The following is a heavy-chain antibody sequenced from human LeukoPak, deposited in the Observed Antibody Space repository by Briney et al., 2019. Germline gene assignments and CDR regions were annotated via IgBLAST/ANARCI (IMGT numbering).Heavy chain of an antibody. Sequence: SETPSLTCTVSGDSISSHFWTWIRQAPGKRLEWLGYVSKSGSTNYNPSLQSRITISLDTSKNQFSLILTSVTAADTAVYFCARDDYGVFDAFDVWGQGTVVTVSS. CDR1: GDSISSHF. CDR3: ARDDYGVFDAFDV. J-gene: IGHJ3*01. D-gene: IGHD3-16*01. CDR2: VSKSGST. V-gene: IGHV4-4*08.